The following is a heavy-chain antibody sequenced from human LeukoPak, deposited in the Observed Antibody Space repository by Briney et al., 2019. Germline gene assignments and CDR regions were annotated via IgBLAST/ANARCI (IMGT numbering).Heavy chain of an antibody. J-gene: IGHJ4*02. V-gene: IGHV3-21*01. CDR1: GFTFSSYA. CDR2: ISSSSSYI. CDR3: AKGFGELLRHLDY. D-gene: IGHD3-10*01. Sequence: PGGSLRLSCAASGFTFSSYAMSWVRQAPGKGLEWVSSISSSSSYIYYADSVKGRFTISRDNSKNTLYLQMNSLRAEDTAVYYCAKGFGELLRHLDYWGQGTLVTVSS.